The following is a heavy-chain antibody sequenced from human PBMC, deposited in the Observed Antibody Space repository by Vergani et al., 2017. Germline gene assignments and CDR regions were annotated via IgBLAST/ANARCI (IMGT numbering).Heavy chain of an antibody. CDR3: ARQGRLGATTGWLDP. J-gene: IGHJ5*02. V-gene: IGHV1-69*01. CDR1: GDTATRYA. D-gene: IGHD1-26*01. CDR2: IFPVFHRT. Sequence: VHLEQSGPEMKQPGSSVKVSCKASGDTATRYAINWVRQAPGQGLEWMGGIFPVFHRTNYAQKFQGRITITADESTSTAYMELNSLKSEDTAIYYCARQGRLGATTGWLDPWGQGTLVTVSS.